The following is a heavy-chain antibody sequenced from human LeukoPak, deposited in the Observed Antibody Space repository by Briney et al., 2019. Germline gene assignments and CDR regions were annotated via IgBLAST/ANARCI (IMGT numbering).Heavy chain of an antibody. CDR1: GGSINYYY. J-gene: IGHJ4*02. CDR3: ARGPPNWGYDY. CDR2: IYYSGGT. Sequence: SETLSLTCTVSGGSINYYYWMWIRQPPGKGLEWIGYIYYSGGTHYNPSLKSRVTMLVDTSKNQFSLKLTAVTAADTAVYYCARGPPNWGYDYWGQGTLVTVSS. D-gene: IGHD7-27*01. V-gene: IGHV4-59*01.